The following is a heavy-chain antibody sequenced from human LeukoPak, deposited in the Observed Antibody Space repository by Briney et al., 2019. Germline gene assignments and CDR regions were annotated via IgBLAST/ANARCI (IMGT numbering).Heavy chain of an antibody. J-gene: IGHJ4*02. CDR2: IKQDGSEK. CDR1: GFTFSSYW. V-gene: IGHV3-7*03. Sequence: AGGSLRLSCAASGFTFSSYWMSWVRQAPGKGLEWVANIKQDGSEKYYVDSVKGRFTISRDNAKNSLYLRMNSLRAEDTAVYYCARENYDFWSGYYSQYYFDYWGQGTLVTVSS. D-gene: IGHD3-3*01. CDR3: ARENYDFWSGYYSQYYFDY.